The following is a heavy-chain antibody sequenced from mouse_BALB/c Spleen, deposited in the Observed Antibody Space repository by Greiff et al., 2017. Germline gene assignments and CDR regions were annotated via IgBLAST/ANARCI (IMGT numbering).Heavy chain of an antibody. CDR3: ARSYYGSSYEDYFDY. V-gene: IGHV5-17*02. CDR1: GFTFSSFG. Sequence: EVKLVESGGGLVQPGGSRKLSCAASGFTFSSFGMHWVRQAPEKGLEWVAYISSGSSTIYYADTVKGRFTISRDNPKNTLFLQMTSLRSEDTAMYYCARSYYGSSYEDYFDYWGQGTTLTVSS. J-gene: IGHJ2*01. D-gene: IGHD1-1*01. CDR2: ISSGSSTI.